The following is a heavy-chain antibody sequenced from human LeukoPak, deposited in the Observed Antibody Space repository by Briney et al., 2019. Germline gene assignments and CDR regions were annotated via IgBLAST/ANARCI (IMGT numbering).Heavy chain of an antibody. CDR1: GFTFSDYY. Sequence: PGGSLRLSCAASGFTFSDYYMSWIRQAPGKGLEWVAVISYDGSNKYYADSVKGRFTISRDNSKNTLYLQMNSLRAEDTAVYYCARDGRQWLPEYYFDYWGQGTLVTVSS. CDR3: ARDGRQWLPEYYFDY. CDR2: ISYDGSNK. V-gene: IGHV3-30-3*01. J-gene: IGHJ4*02. D-gene: IGHD6-19*01.